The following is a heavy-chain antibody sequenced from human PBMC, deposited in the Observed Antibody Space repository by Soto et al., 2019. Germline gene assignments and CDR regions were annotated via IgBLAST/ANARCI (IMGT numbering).Heavy chain of an antibody. CDR1: GFTFSSYA. CDR3: ARDRLRLGELSLLGYFDY. J-gene: IGHJ4*02. CDR2: ISGSGGNT. D-gene: IGHD3-16*02. Sequence: GGSLRLSCAASGFTFSSYAMSWVRQAPGKGLEWVSAISGSGGNTYYADSVKGRFTISRDNSKNTLSVQMSNLKSEDTAVYYCARDRLRLGELSLLGYFDYWGQGT. V-gene: IGHV3-23*01.